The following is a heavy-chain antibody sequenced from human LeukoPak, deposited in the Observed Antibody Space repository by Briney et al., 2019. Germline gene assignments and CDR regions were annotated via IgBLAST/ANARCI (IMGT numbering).Heavy chain of an antibody. CDR3: ARGDSSNWPGYNWFAP. CDR1: GGSISSISYY. D-gene: IGHD3-22*01. Sequence: SETLSLTCTVSGGSISSISYYWGWIRQPPGKGLEWIGTIYYSGSTYYNPSLKSRVTISVDTSKNQFSLKLSSVTAADTAVYYCARGDSSNWPGYNWFAPWGQGTLVTVSS. CDR2: IYYSGST. J-gene: IGHJ5*02. V-gene: IGHV4-39*01.